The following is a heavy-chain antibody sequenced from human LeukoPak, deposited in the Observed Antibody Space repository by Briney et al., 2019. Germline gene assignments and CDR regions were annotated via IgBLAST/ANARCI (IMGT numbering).Heavy chain of an antibody. V-gene: IGHV4-34*01. CDR3: ARGNSSSWYYYYYGMDV. CDR2: INHSGST. Sequence: SETLSLTCAVYGGSFSGYYWSWIRQPPGKGLEWIGEINHSGSTNYNPSLKSRVTISVDTSRNQFSLKLSSVTAADTAVYYCARGNSSSWYYYYYGMDVWGQGTTVTVSS. J-gene: IGHJ6*02. CDR1: GGSFSGYY. D-gene: IGHD6-13*01.